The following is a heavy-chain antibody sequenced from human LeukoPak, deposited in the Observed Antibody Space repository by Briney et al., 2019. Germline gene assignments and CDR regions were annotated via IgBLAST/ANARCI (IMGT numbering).Heavy chain of an antibody. CDR2: IYTSGST. CDR1: GGSISSYY. Sequence: SETLSLTCTVSGGSISSYYWSWIRQPAGKGLEWIGRIYTSGSTNYNPSLKSRVTMSVDTSKNQFSLKLSSVTAADTAVYYYARDTYYYDSSGYYWGDYYYYGMDVWGQGTTVTVSS. V-gene: IGHV4-4*07. CDR3: ARDTYYYDSSGYYWGDYYYYGMDV. J-gene: IGHJ6*02. D-gene: IGHD3-22*01.